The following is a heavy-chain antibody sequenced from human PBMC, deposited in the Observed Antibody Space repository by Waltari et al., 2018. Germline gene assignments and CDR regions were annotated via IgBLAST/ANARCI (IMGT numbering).Heavy chain of an antibody. CDR2: LYHIGTT. J-gene: IGHJ4*02. Sequence: QVQLQESGPGLVKPSETLSLTCDVSGYSINSGYYWGWIRQPPGKGLEWVATLYHIGTTFYNPSLNSRVTTSMDTSKNQFSLKLKSVTAADTAVYYCTRQVLGYCTSAACRRLESWGQGKLVTVSS. D-gene: IGHD2-8*02. V-gene: IGHV4-38-2*01. CDR1: GYSINSGYY. CDR3: TRQVLGYCTSAACRRLES.